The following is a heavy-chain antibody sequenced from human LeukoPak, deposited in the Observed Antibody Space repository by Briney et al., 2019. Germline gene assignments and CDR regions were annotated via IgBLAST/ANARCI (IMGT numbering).Heavy chain of an antibody. J-gene: IGHJ6*04. Sequence: GGSLRLSCAASGFTLTGYLVHWVRQAPGKGLEWVAVISYDGSNKYYADSVKGGFTISRDNSKNTLYLQMNSLRAEDTAVYYCARALTFYGMDVWGKGTTVTVSS. D-gene: IGHD2-21*02. CDR2: ISYDGSNK. V-gene: IGHV3-30*04. CDR1: GFTLTGYL. CDR3: ARALTFYGMDV.